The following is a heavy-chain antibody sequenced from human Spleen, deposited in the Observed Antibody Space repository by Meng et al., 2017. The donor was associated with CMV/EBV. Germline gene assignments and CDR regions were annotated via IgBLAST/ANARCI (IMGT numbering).Heavy chain of an antibody. V-gene: IGHV1-8*01. CDR2: MNHKNGEN. CDR1: GYTLTSYD. CDR3: ARDLEVCYFDS. Sequence: CCRASGYTLTSYDIKWVRQATGQGLEWMGWMNHKNGENGDEKKFQGRVTFSRNTSISTVYMELSSLRSEDTAMYYCARDLEVCYFDSWGQGTLVTVSS. D-gene: IGHD1-1*01. J-gene: IGHJ4*02.